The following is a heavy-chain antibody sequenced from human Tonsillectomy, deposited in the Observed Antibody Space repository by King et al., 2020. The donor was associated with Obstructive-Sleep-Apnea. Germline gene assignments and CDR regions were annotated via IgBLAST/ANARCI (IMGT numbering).Heavy chain of an antibody. CDR2: ISAYNGNT. D-gene: IGHD2-21*02. CDR1: GYTFTSYG. Sequence: QLVQSGAEVKKPGASVKVSCKASGYTFTSYGISWVRQAPGQGLEWMGWISAYNGNTNYAQKLQGRVTMTTDTSTSTAYMELRSLRSDDTAVYYWARDLAYCGGDCYSEFDYWGQGTLVTVSS. V-gene: IGHV1-18*04. CDR3: ARDLAYCGGDCYSEFDY. J-gene: IGHJ4*02.